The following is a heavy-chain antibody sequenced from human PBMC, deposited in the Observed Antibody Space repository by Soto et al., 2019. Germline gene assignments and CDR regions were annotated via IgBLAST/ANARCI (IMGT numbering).Heavy chain of an antibody. Sequence: EVQLVESGGGLVQPGGSLRLSCAASGFTFSSYWMSWVRQAPGKGLEWVANIKQDGSEKYYVDSVKGRFTISKDNAKNPLNLQMNNMSAWETVVHYGALHFIDPRLTFAWSDPWSQGPLVTASS. CDR2: IKQDGSEK. CDR1: GFTFSSYW. D-gene: IGHD3-16*01. V-gene: IGHV3-7*01. CDR3: ALHFIDPRLTFAWSDP. J-gene: IGHJ5*02.